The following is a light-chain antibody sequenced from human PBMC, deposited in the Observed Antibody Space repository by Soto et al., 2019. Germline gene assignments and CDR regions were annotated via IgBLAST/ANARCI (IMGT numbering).Light chain of an antibody. CDR1: SSDVGSYNY. CDR3: SSYTTSGTYV. CDR2: DVS. V-gene: IGLV2-14*01. Sequence: QSVLTQPASVSGSPGQSITISCTGTSSDVGSYNYVSWYQQHPGKAPKVMIYDVSNRPSGVSYRFSGSKSGNTASLTISGLQAVDEADYYCSSYTTSGTYVFGTGTKVTVL. J-gene: IGLJ1*01.